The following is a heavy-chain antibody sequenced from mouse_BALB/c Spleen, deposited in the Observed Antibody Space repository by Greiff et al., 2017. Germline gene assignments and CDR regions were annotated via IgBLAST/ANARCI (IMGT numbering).Heavy chain of an antibody. Sequence: VKLQESGPELVKPGASVKISCKASGYAFSSSWMNWVKQRPGQGLEWIGRIYPGDGDTNYNGKFKGKATLTADKSSSTAYMQLSSLTSVDSAVYFCARGDMIRRIYYAMDYWGQGTSVTVSS. CDR3: ARGDMIRRIYYAMDY. CDR1: GYAFSSSW. D-gene: IGHD2-4*01. J-gene: IGHJ4*01. V-gene: IGHV1-82*01. CDR2: IYPGDGDT.